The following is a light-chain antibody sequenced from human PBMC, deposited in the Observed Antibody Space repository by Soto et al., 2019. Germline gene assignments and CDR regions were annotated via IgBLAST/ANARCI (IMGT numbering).Light chain of an antibody. V-gene: IGKV1-5*03. CDR2: KAS. J-gene: IGKJ1*01. CDR1: QSISSY. Sequence: DIQMTQSPSSLSASVGDRVTITCRASQSISSYLNWYQQKPGKAPKLLIYKASSLESGVPSRFSGSGSGTEFTLTISRLQPDDFATYYCQQYNVYSPTFGQGTKVDIK. CDR3: QQYNVYSPT.